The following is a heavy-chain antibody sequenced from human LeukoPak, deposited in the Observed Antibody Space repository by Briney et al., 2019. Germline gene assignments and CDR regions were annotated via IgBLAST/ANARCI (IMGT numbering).Heavy chain of an antibody. V-gene: IGHV3-21*01. CDR3: ASQGGYYDSSGYCDAFDI. Sequence: GGSLRLSCAASGFTFSSYSMNWVRQAPGKGLEWVSSISSSSSYIYYADSVKGRFTISRDNAKNSLYLQMNSLRAEDTAVYYCASQGGYYDSSGYCDAFDIWGQGTMVTVSS. D-gene: IGHD3-22*01. CDR1: GFTFSSYS. J-gene: IGHJ3*02. CDR2: ISSSSSYI.